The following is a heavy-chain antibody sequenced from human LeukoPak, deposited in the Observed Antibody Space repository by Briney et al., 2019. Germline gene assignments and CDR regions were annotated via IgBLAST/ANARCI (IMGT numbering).Heavy chain of an antibody. D-gene: IGHD3-22*01. CDR3: ARVNPYYYDSSGYVKGYFDY. V-gene: IGHV4-59*08. CDR2: IYYSGST. CDR1: GGSISSYY. Sequence: SETLSLTCTVSGGSISSYYWSWIRQPPGKGLEWIGYIYYSGSTNYNPSLKSRVTISVDTSKNQFSLKLSSVTAADTAVYYCARVNPYYYDSSGYVKGYFDYWGQGTLVTVSS. J-gene: IGHJ4*02.